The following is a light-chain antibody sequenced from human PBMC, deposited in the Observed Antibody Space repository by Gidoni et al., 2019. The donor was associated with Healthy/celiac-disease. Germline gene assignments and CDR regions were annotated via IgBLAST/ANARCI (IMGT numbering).Light chain of an antibody. J-gene: IGKJ2*01. CDR1: QDISNY. Sequence: QITQSPSSLSASVGDRVNITCQASQDISNYLNWYQQKPGKAPKLLIYDASNLETGVPSRFSGSGSGTDFTFTISSLQPEDIATYYCQQYDNLPYTFGQGTKLEIK. CDR3: QQYDNLPYT. CDR2: DAS. V-gene: IGKV1-33*01.